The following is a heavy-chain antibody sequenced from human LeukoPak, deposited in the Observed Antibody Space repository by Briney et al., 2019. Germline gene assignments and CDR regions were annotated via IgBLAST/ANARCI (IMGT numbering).Heavy chain of an antibody. CDR2: IIRSSSYI. Sequence: PGGSLRLSCAASGFTFSSYSMNWVRQAPGKGLEWVSSIIRSSSYIYYADSVKGRFTISRDNAKNSLYLQMNSLRAEDTAVYYCARDAYYYDRSGYYRYFDYWGQGTLVTVSS. CDR3: ARDAYYYDRSGYYRYFDY. D-gene: IGHD3-22*01. V-gene: IGHV3-21*01. CDR1: GFTFSSYS. J-gene: IGHJ4*02.